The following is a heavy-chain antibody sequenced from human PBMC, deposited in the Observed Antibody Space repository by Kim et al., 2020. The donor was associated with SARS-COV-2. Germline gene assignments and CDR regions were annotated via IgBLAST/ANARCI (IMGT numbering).Heavy chain of an antibody. V-gene: IGHV1-69*01. CDR3: ARATLDGYYFDY. J-gene: IGHJ4*02. Sequence: NYDQTFQGRDTITADASTSTAYMELSSLRSEGTAVYYCARATLDGYYFDYWGQGTLVTVSS. D-gene: IGHD1-26*01.